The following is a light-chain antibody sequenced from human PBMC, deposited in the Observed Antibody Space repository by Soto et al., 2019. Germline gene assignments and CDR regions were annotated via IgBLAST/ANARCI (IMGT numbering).Light chain of an antibody. CDR1: QSLLHINGYHY. CDR3: MQALQTPMYT. CDR2: LGS. J-gene: IGKJ2*01. V-gene: IGKV2-28*01. Sequence: DIVMPQSPLSLPVTPGEPASISCRSSQSLLHINGYHYLDWYLQKPGQSPQLLIYLGSNRASGVPDRFSGSGSGTDFTLKISRVEAADVVVYYCMQALQTPMYTFGQRNKREI.